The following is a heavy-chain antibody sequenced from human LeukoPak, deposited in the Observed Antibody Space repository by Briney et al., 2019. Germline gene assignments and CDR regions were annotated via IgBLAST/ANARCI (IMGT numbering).Heavy chain of an antibody. CDR3: ARDEWAVGATNYYYYYYMDV. J-gene: IGHJ6*03. CDR1: GYTFTSYG. CDR2: IIPIFGTA. V-gene: IGHV1-69*13. D-gene: IGHD1-26*01. Sequence: SVKVSCKASGYTFTSYGISWVRQAPGQGLEWMGGIIPIFGTANYAQKFQGRVTITADESTSTAYMELSSLRSGDTAVYYCARDEWAVGATNYYYYYYMDVWGKGTTVTISS.